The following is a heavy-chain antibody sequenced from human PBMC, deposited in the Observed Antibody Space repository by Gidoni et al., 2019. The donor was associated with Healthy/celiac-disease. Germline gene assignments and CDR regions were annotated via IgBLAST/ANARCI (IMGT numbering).Heavy chain of an antibody. Sequence: QVTLKESCPVLVKPTTTLTLTCTVSGFSLSNARIGGSWFRQPPGKALEWLANIFSNDEKSYRTSLKSRLTTSKDTSKSQVVLTMTNMEPVDTATYFCARASGYPPEDWFDPWGQGTMVTVSS. CDR3: ARASGYPPEDWFDP. J-gene: IGHJ5*02. CDR1: GFSLSNARIG. D-gene: IGHD3-22*01. V-gene: IGHV2-26*01. CDR2: IFSNDEK.